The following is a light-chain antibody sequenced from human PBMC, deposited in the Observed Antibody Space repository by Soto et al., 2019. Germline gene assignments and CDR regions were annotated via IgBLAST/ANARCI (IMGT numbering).Light chain of an antibody. J-gene: IGLJ2*01. CDR3: SSYAGRSAFVV. V-gene: IGLV2-23*01. CDR1: SSDVGSYRL. CDR2: EDD. Sequence: QSALTQPAFVSASPGEPITISCTGTSSDVGSYRLVSWYQQHPGKAPKLIIYEDDERPSGVSNRFSGSKSGNTASLTISGLQAEDEADYYCSSYAGRSAFVVFGGGTKVTVL.